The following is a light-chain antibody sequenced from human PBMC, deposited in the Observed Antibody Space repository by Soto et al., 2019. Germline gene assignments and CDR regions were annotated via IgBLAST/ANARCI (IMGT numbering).Light chain of an antibody. CDR2: ENN. Sequence: NFMLTQPHSVSESPGKTLSISCTRSSGSIANNYVQWYQQRPGSAPTTVIYENNQRLSGVPDRFSGSTDGSSNSASLTISGLQTEDEADYYGQSYDSDFVVVGGGTKVTVL. CDR3: QSYDSDFVV. CDR1: SGSIANNY. V-gene: IGLV6-57*04. J-gene: IGLJ2*01.